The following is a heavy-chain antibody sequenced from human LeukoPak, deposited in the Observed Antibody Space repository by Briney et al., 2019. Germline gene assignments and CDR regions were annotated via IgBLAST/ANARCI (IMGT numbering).Heavy chain of an antibody. J-gene: IGHJ4*02. V-gene: IGHV3-48*03. CDR3: AREGSYYFDY. CDR2: ISSSGSTI. CDR1: GFTFSSYE. Sequence: PGGSPRLSCAASGFTFSSYEMHWVRQAPGKGLEWVSYISSSGSTIYYADSVRGRFTISRDNAKNSLYLQMNSLRAEDTAVYYCAREGSYYFDYWGQGTLVTVSS.